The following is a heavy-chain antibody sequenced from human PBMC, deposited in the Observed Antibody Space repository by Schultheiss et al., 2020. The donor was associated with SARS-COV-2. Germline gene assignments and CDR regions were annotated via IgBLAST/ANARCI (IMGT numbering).Heavy chain of an antibody. D-gene: IGHD2-8*01. CDR3: ARRIGLSDTDGYHLVGAFDI. CDR2: MHYSGGT. V-gene: IGHV4-59*01. J-gene: IGHJ3*02. CDR1: GGSFSGYY. Sequence: SETLSLTCAVYGGSFSGYYWSWIRQHPGKGLEWIGSMHYSGGTNYNPSLKSRVTISVDTSMNQFSLKLTSVTAADTAMYYCARRIGLSDTDGYHLVGAFDIWGQGTMVTVSS.